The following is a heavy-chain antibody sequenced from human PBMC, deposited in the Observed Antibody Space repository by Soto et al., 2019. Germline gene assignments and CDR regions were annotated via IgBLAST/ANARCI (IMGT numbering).Heavy chain of an antibody. V-gene: IGHV5-51*01. CDR1: GYSFTSYW. CDR3: ARCYDFWSGYYNFRFDP. CDR2: IYPGDSDT. Sequence: GESLKISCKGSGYSFTSYWIGWVRQMPGKGLEWMGIIYPGDSDTRYSPSFQGQVTISADKSISTAYLQWSSLKASDTAMYYCARCYDFWSGYYNFRFDPWGQGTLVTVSS. J-gene: IGHJ5*02. D-gene: IGHD3-3*01.